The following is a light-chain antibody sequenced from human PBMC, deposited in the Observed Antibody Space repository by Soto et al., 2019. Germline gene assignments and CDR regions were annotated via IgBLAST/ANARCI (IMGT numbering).Light chain of an antibody. CDR1: SSNIGTSYD. J-gene: IGLJ3*02. Sequence: QSVLTQPPSVSGAPGQRVTISCTASSSNIGTSYDVNWYQQLPGTAPKLLIYRNSNRPSGVPDRFSGSKSGTSASLAITGLQAEDDAEYYCQSYDSSLSGWVFGGGTKLTVL. CDR3: QSYDSSLSGWV. CDR2: RNS. V-gene: IGLV1-40*01.